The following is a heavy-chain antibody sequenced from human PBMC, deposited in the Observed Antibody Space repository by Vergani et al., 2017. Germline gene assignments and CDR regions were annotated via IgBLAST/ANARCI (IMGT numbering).Heavy chain of an antibody. D-gene: IGHD2-15*01. CDR3: ARGRLRMSGWFDP. V-gene: IGHV4-61*02. Sequence: QVQLQESGPGLVKPSQTLSLTCTVSGGSISSGNYYWNWIRQPAGKGLEWIGRIYTSGSANYNPSLKSRVTISVDTSKNQFSLKLSSVTAADTAVYYCARGRLRMSGWFDPWGQGILVTVSS. CDR2: IYTSGSA. CDR1: GGSISSGNYY. J-gene: IGHJ5*02.